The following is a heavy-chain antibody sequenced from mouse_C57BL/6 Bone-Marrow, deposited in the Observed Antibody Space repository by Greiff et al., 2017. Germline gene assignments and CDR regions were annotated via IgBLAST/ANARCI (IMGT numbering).Heavy chain of an antibody. CDR3: TRRHSPYFVN. CDR1: GYTFTDYE. J-gene: IGHJ2*01. Sequence: QVQLQQSGAELVRPGASVTLSCKASGYTFTDYEMHWVKQTPVHGLEWIGAIDPETGGTAYNQKFKGKAILTADKSSSTAYMELRSLTSEDSAVYYCTRRHSPYFVNRGPGTTLSVSS. CDR2: IDPETGGT. D-gene: IGHD2-12*01. V-gene: IGHV1-15*01.